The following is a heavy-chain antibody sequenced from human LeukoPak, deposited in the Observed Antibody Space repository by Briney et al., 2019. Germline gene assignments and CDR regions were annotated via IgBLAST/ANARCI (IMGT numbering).Heavy chain of an antibody. CDR1: GGSISSYY. Sequence: SETLSLTCTVSGGSISSYYWSWIRQPPGKGLEWIGYIYYSGSTNYNPSLKSRVTISVDTSKNQFSLKLSSVTAADTAVYYCARQNADLLTMVRGFRPPASYYYYGMDVWGQGTTVTVSS. CDR3: ARQNADLLTMVRGFRPPASYYYYGMDV. J-gene: IGHJ6*02. D-gene: IGHD3-10*01. CDR2: IYYSGST. V-gene: IGHV4-59*08.